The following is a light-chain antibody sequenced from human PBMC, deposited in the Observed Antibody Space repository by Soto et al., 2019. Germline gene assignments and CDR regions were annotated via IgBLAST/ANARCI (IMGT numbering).Light chain of an antibody. CDR1: SSDVGRYNL. CDR2: EGS. V-gene: IGLV2-23*01. J-gene: IGLJ2*01. CDR3: SSYGGSNTVI. Sequence: QSALTQPASVSGSPGQSITISCTGTSSDVGRYNLVSWYQQHPGKAPKLMIYEGSERPSGVSNRFSGSKSGNTASLTISGLQAEDEADYYCSSYGGSNTVIFGRGTKLTVL.